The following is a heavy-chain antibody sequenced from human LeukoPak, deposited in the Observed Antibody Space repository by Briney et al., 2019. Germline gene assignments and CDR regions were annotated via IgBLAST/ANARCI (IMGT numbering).Heavy chain of an antibody. CDR1: GGSISSSSYY. J-gene: IGHJ3*02. CDR2: IYYSGKT. V-gene: IGHV4-39*01. CDR3: ARGDVDPYVFDI. D-gene: IGHD3-10*01. Sequence: SETLSLTCTVSGGSISSSSYYWGWIRQPPGQGLEWIGSIYYSGKTYYNPSLKSRVTISVDTSKNQFSLEVNSVIAADTAVYYCARGDVDPYVFDIWGQGTMVTVSS.